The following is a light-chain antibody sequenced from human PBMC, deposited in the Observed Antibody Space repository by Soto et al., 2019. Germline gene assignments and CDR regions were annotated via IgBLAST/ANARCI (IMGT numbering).Light chain of an antibody. CDR3: CSYAGSSTSLYV. CDR1: SSDVGSYNL. V-gene: IGLV2-23*02. J-gene: IGLJ1*01. CDR2: EVS. Sequence: QSALTQPASVSGSPGQSITISCTGTSSDVGSYNLVSWYQQHPGKAPKLMIYEVSKRPSGVSNRFSGSKSGNTASQTISGLQAEDEADYYCCSYAGSSTSLYVFGTGTKLTVL.